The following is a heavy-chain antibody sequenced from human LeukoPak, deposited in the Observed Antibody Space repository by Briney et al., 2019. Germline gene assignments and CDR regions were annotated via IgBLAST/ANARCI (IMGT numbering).Heavy chain of an antibody. V-gene: IGHV4-59*01. Sequence: SETLSLTCTVSGGSISSYYWSWIRQPPGEGLEWIGYIYYSGSTNYNPSLKSRVTISVDTSKNQFSLKLSSVTAADTAVYYCAREKELGGMDVWGKGTTVTVSS. CDR3: AREKELGGMDV. CDR1: GGSISSYY. CDR2: IYYSGST. J-gene: IGHJ6*04. D-gene: IGHD1-7*01.